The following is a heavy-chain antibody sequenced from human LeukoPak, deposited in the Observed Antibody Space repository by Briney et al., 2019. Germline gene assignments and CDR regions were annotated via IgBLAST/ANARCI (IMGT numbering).Heavy chain of an antibody. CDR3: AGKRVGATLYYFAY. J-gene: IGHJ4*02. CDR2: IYPGNSDS. V-gene: IGHV5-51*01. D-gene: IGHD1-26*01. CDR1: SYSFTSYW. Sequence: ESLKISCRGSSYSFTSYWISWVRHMPGKSLEWRVTIYPGNSDSRYSPSFEGQRTISADKSISTAYLQWSSLKASDTATYYCAGKRVGATLYYFAYWGQGTLVTVSS.